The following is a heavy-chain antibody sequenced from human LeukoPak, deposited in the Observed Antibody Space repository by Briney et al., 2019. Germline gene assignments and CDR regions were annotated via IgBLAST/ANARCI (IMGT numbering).Heavy chain of an antibody. CDR2: VDNDGSST. Sequence: GGSLRLSCAASGFTFSSYSMNWVRQAPGKGLVWVSHVDNDGSSTSYADSVKGRFTISRDNAKNTMHLQMNSLRAEDTAVYYCARALGYCSSTSCYYFDNWGQGTLVTVSS. CDR1: GFTFSSYS. J-gene: IGHJ4*02. CDR3: ARALGYCSSTSCYYFDN. V-gene: IGHV3-74*01. D-gene: IGHD2-2*01.